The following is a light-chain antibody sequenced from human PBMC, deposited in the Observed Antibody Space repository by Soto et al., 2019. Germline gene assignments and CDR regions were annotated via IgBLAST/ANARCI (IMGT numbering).Light chain of an antibody. CDR1: SSDVGGYNY. CDR3: SSYTSSSTYV. Sequence: QSVLTQPAPVSGSPGQSITISCTGTSSDVGGYNYVSWYQQHPGKAPKLMIYDVSNRPSGVSNRFSGSKSGNTASLTISGPQAEDEADYYCSSYTSSSTYVFGTGTKVTVL. CDR2: DVS. J-gene: IGLJ1*01. V-gene: IGLV2-14*01.